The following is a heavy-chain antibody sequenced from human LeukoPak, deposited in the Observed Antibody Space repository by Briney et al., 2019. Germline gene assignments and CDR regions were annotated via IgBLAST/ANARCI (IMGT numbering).Heavy chain of an antibody. CDR3: ASQVVVVISPPFDY. CDR1: GFTFSSYS. V-gene: IGHV3-21*01. CDR2: ISSSSSYI. D-gene: IGHD3-22*01. J-gene: IGHJ4*02. Sequence: GGSLRLSCAASGFTFSSYSMNWVRQAPGKGLEWVSSISSSSSYIYYADSVKGRFTISRDNAKNSLYLQMNSLRAEDTAVYYCASQVVVVISPPFDYWGQGTLVTVSS.